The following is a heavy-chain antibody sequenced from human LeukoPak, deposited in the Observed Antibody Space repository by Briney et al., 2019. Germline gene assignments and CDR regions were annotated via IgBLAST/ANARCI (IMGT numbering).Heavy chain of an antibody. Sequence: GGSLRLSCAASGFNFSSYNMNWVRQAPGKGLEWVSSISSSSGYIYYTDSVKGRFTISRDNAKNTLYLQMNSLRAEDTAVYYCASYYGSAPFDPWGQGTLVTVSS. V-gene: IGHV3-21*01. CDR2: ISSSSGYI. CDR3: ASYYGSAPFDP. J-gene: IGHJ5*02. CDR1: GFNFSSYN. D-gene: IGHD3-10*01.